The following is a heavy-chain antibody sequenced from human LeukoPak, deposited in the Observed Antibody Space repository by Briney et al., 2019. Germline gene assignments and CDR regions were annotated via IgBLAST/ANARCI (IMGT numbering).Heavy chain of an antibody. J-gene: IGHJ4*02. D-gene: IGHD5-18*01. CDR2: ISSSGSII. CDR3: ASHVDTAMVSDYFDS. CDR1: AFTFSDYY. Sequence: GGPLRLSCAASAFTFSDYYMSWIRQAPGKGLEWVSHISSSGSIIYYADSVKGRFTISRDNAKNSLYLQMDSLRAEDTAVYYCASHVDTAMVSDYFDSWGQGTQVTVSS. V-gene: IGHV3-11*01.